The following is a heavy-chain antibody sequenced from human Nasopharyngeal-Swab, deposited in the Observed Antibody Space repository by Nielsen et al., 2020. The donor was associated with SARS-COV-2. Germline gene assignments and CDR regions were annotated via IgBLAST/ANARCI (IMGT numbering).Heavy chain of an antibody. CDR2: INSDGSST. CDR1: GFTFSSYW. V-gene: IGHV3-74*01. Sequence: GESLKISCAASGFTFSSYWMHWVRQAPGKGLVWVSRINSDGSSTSYADSVKGRFTISRDNAKNTLYLQMNSLRAEDTAVYYCASVREHIVVVTAIYDYWGQGTLVTVSS. CDR3: ASVREHIVVVTAIYDY. D-gene: IGHD2-21*02. J-gene: IGHJ4*02.